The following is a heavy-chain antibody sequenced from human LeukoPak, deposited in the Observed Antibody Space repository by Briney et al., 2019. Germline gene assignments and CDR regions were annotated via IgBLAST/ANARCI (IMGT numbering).Heavy chain of an antibody. CDR1: GYTFTSYG. CDR3: ARDRPGMEVLWFGALYYYYGMEV. D-gene: IGHD3-10*01. Sequence: ASVKVSCKASGYTFTSYGISWVRQAPGQGLEWMGWISAYNGNTNYAQKLQGRVTMTTDTSTSTAYMELRSLRSDDTAVYYCARDRPGMEVLWFGALYYYYGMEVWGQGTTVTVSS. CDR2: ISAYNGNT. J-gene: IGHJ6*02. V-gene: IGHV1-18*01.